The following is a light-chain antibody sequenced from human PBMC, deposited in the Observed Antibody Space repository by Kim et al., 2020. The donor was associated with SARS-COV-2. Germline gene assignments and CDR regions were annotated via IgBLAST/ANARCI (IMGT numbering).Light chain of an antibody. Sequence: DIQMTQSPSSVSAVVGDRVTITCRASQGISSWLAWYQQKPGKAPNLLIYAASSLKSGVPSRFSGSGFGTEFILTISSLQPEDFASYYCQQYNSQPYTFGQGTKLEI. CDR2: AAS. V-gene: IGKV1D-16*01. J-gene: IGKJ2*01. CDR1: QGISSW. CDR3: QQYNSQPYT.